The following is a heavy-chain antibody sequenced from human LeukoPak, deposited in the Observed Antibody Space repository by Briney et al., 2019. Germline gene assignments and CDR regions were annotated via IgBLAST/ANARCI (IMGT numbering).Heavy chain of an antibody. V-gene: IGHV3-23*01. CDR3: AKSRGVAGFDY. D-gene: IGHD6-19*01. Sequence: GGSLRLSCATSGFSFSSYAMSWVRQAPGKGLEWVSAISGSGDSTYYSDSVKGRFTISRDNSKNTLYLQMNSLRAEDTAVYYCAKSRGVAGFDYWGQGTLVTVSS. J-gene: IGHJ4*02. CDR2: ISGSGDST. CDR1: GFSFSSYA.